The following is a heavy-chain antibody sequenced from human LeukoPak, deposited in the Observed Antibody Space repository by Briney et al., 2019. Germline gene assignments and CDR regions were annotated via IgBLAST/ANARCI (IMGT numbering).Heavy chain of an antibody. J-gene: IGHJ6*03. V-gene: IGHV3-7*01. CDR1: GFTFSSYW. Sequence: GGSLRLSCAASGFTFSSYWMNWVRQAPGKGLEWVANIKQDGSEKYYVDSVKGRFTISRDNAKNSLYLQMNSLRAEDTAVYYCARDDGTLPYYYMDVWGKGTTVTVSS. CDR3: ARDDGTLPYYYMDV. CDR2: IKQDGSEK.